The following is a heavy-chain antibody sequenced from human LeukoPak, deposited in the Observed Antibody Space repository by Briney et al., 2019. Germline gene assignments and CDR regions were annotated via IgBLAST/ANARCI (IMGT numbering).Heavy chain of an antibody. CDR1: GFTFSSYA. Sequence: GGSLRLSCAAPGFTFSSYAMHWVRQAPGKGLEWVAVISYDGSNKYYADSVKGRFTISRDNSKNTLYLQMNSLRAEDTAVYYCARAPARGYYYYGMDVWGQGTTVTVSS. V-gene: IGHV3-30-3*01. J-gene: IGHJ6*02. D-gene: IGHD6-6*01. CDR3: ARAPARGYYYYGMDV. CDR2: ISYDGSNK.